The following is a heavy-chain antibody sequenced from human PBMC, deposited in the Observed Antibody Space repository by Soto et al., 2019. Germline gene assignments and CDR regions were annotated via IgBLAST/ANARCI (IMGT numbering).Heavy chain of an antibody. J-gene: IGHJ4*02. V-gene: IGHV3-23*01. CDR3: GKLGVASTVVGVIGV. CDR2: MSGGGGNT. CDR1: GFTFSSYG. D-gene: IGHD3-16*02. Sequence: EVQLLESGGGLVQPGGSLRLSCAASGFTFSSYGMSWVRQAPGKGLEWVSVMSGGGGNTNYADSVKGRFTISRDNSKNTLYLQMNSLRADDTAVYYCGKLGVASTVVGVIGVWGQGTLVTVSS.